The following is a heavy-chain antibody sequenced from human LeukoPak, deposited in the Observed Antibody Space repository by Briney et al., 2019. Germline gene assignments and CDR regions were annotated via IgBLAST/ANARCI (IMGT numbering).Heavy chain of an antibody. Sequence: GGSLRLSCAAFGFAFSSYWMHWVRQAPGKGLVWVSRIQSDGSSTNYADSVKGRFTISRDNSKNTLYLQMNSLRAEDTAIYYCAKDPQTSGRYSGWFDPWGQGTLVTVSS. D-gene: IGHD3-10*01. J-gene: IGHJ5*02. CDR2: IQSDGSST. V-gene: IGHV3-74*01. CDR3: AKDPQTSGRYSGWFDP. CDR1: GFAFSSYW.